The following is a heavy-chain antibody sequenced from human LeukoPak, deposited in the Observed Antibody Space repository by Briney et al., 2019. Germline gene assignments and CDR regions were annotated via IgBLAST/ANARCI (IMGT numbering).Heavy chain of an antibody. J-gene: IGHJ4*02. V-gene: IGHV3-23*01. CDR1: GFTFSSYA. CDR3: ARGLAPSDY. Sequence: PGGSLRLSCAASGFTFSSYAMSWVRQAPGKGLEWVSVISGNGGSTYYADSMKGRFTISRDNAKNSLFLQINSLRAEDTAVYYCARGLAPSDYWGQGTLVTVSS. CDR2: ISGNGGST.